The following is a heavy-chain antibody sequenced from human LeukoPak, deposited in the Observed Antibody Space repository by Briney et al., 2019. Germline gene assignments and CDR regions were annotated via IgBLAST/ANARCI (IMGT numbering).Heavy chain of an antibody. CDR3: ARDFNVILWFGELRDYYYYGMDV. Sequence: GGSLRLSCAASGFTFSSYSMNWVRQAPGKGLEWVSSISSSSSYIYYADSVKGRFTISRDNAKNSLYLQMNSLRAEDTAVYYCARDFNVILWFGELRDYYYYGMDVWGQGTTVTVSS. D-gene: IGHD3-10*01. J-gene: IGHJ6*02. CDR1: GFTFSSYS. V-gene: IGHV3-21*01. CDR2: ISSSSSYI.